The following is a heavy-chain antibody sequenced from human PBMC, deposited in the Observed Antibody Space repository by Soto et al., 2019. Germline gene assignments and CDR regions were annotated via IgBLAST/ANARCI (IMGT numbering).Heavy chain of an antibody. Sequence: GGSLRLSCAASGFTFSSYAMHWVRQAPGKGLEWVAVISYDGSNKYYADSVKGRFTISRDNSKNTLYLQMNSLRAEDTAVYYCTVFLDYWGQGTLVTVSS. CDR2: ISYDGSNK. CDR3: TVFLDY. D-gene: IGHD2-21*01. J-gene: IGHJ4*02. V-gene: IGHV3-30-3*01. CDR1: GFTFSSYA.